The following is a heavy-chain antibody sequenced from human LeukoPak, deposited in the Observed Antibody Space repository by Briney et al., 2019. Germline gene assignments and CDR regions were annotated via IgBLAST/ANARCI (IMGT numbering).Heavy chain of an antibody. CDR3: AKDRPNYYGSNGHYYKLNGDC. V-gene: IGHV3-23*01. CDR2: ITSSGAAT. J-gene: IGHJ4*02. D-gene: IGHD3-22*01. CDR1: GFTFSSYA. Sequence: PGGSLRLSCAASGFTFSSYAMSWVRQAPGKGLEWVSSITSSGAATYYADSVKGRFTISRDNSDNTLYLQMNSLRAEDTAVYYCAKDRPNYYGSNGHYYKLNGDCWGQGTLVTVYS.